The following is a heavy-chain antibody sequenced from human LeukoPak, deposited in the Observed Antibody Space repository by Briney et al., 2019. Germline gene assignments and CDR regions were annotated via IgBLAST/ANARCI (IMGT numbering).Heavy chain of an antibody. Sequence: PGRSLRLSCAASGFTFSSYAMHWVRQAPGKGLEWVSAISGSGGSTYYADSVKGRFTISRDNSKNTLYLQMNSLRAEDTAVYYCARDYGGNSYYYYGMDVWGQGTTVTVSS. CDR2: ISGSGGST. CDR1: GFTFSSYA. D-gene: IGHD4-23*01. J-gene: IGHJ6*02. CDR3: ARDYGGNSYYYYGMDV. V-gene: IGHV3-23*01.